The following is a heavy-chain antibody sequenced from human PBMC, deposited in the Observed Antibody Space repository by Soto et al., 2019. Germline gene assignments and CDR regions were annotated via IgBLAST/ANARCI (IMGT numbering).Heavy chain of an antibody. Sequence: QVQLVQSGAEVKTPGSSVRVSCKASGGTFSNYAFSWVRQAPGQGLEYMGGIIPIFNTPSYAQNFQGRVTITADISTDTAYLELSSLRSDDTAVYYCATRLSAADFWGQGTLVIVSS. CDR2: IIPIFNTP. CDR1: GGTFSNYA. CDR3: ATRLSAADF. V-gene: IGHV1-69*06. J-gene: IGHJ4*02. D-gene: IGHD2-15*01.